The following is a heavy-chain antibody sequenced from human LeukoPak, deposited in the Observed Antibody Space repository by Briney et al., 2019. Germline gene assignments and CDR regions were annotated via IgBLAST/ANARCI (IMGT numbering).Heavy chain of an antibody. V-gene: IGHV5-51*01. D-gene: IGHD5-12*01. CDR3: VRPGVATIIGFLDY. Sequence: GESLNISCKGSGYSLTHYWIGWVRQLPGKGLEWMGIIYPGDSDTRYSPSFQGQVTISADKSISTAYLQWSSLKASDTAMYYCVRPGVATIIGFLDYWGQGSLVTVSS. CDR2: IYPGDSDT. CDR1: GYSLTHYW. J-gene: IGHJ4*02.